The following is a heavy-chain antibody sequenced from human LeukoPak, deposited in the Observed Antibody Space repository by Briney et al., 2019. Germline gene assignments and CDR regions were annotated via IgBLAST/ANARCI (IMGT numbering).Heavy chain of an antibody. D-gene: IGHD3-22*01. J-gene: IGHJ3*02. V-gene: IGHV4-39*01. CDR2: IYYSGNT. CDR1: GGSISSSSYY. Sequence: SETLSLTCTVSGGSISSSSYYWGWMRQPPGKGLEWIGSIYYSGNTYYNPSLKSRLTISVDTSQNQFSLKLSSVTAADKAVYFCARHGYYYERSAAFDIWGQGTMVTVSS. CDR3: ARHGYYYERSAAFDI.